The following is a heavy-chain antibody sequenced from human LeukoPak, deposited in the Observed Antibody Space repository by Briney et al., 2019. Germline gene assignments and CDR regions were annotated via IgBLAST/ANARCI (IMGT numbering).Heavy chain of an antibody. Sequence: GGSLRLSCAASGFTFSSYSMNWVRQAPGKGLEWVSSISSSSSYIYYADSVKGRFTVSRDNAKNSLYLQMNSLRAEDTAVYYCARDGDSSGYYSFDYWGQGTLVTVSS. J-gene: IGHJ4*02. CDR1: GFTFSSYS. V-gene: IGHV3-21*01. CDR2: ISSSSSYI. CDR3: ARDGDSSGYYSFDY. D-gene: IGHD3-22*01.